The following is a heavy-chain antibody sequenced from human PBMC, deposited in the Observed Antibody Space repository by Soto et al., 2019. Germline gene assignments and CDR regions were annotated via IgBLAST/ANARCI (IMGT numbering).Heavy chain of an antibody. V-gene: IGHV3-21*06. D-gene: IGHD6-13*01. CDR2: ISSSSTYI. J-gene: IGHJ6*02. CDR1: DYTFKSYN. Sequence: EVQLVESGGGLVKSGGSLRLSCVGSDYTFKSYNINWVRQAPGKGLEWVASISSSSTYISYAESVRGRFTLSRDNAKSSVYLQMNTLRAEDTALYYCAKAHTSSFYRFYAMDVWGQGTTVTVSS. CDR3: AKAHTSSFYRFYAMDV.